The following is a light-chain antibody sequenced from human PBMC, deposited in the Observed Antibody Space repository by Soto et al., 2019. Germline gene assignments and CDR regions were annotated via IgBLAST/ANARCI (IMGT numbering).Light chain of an antibody. Sequence: EIVMTQSPATLSVSPGERATLSCRASQSVSSNLAWYQQKPGQAPRLLIYGASTRATGIPARFSGSGSGTEFTLTISSLQPDYFATYYCQQYNSYWWTFGQGTKVDIK. J-gene: IGKJ1*01. CDR2: GAS. CDR1: QSVSSN. V-gene: IGKV3-15*01. CDR3: QQYNSYWWT.